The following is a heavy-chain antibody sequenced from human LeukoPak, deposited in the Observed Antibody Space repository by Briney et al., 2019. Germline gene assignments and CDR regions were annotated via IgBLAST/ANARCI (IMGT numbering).Heavy chain of an antibody. D-gene: IGHD3-3*02. V-gene: IGHV3-33*06. CDR2: IWYDRSNK. CDR1: GFTFSSYG. Sequence: GGSLRLSCAASGFTFSSYGMHGVRQAPGKGLEWGAIIWYDRSNKYYAASVKGRFTISRDNSKNTLYLQMNSLRAEDTAVYYCAKQFAPGSLASFDYWGQGILVTVSS. CDR3: AKQFAPGSLASFDY. J-gene: IGHJ4*02.